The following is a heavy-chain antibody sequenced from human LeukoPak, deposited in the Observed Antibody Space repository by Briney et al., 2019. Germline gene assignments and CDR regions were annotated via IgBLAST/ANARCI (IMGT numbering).Heavy chain of an antibody. CDR2: IYYSGST. J-gene: IGHJ4*02. D-gene: IGHD6-19*01. V-gene: IGHV4-39*01. CDR3: ARHSSGWYAQYYFDY. Sequence: SETLSLTCTVSGGSISSSSYYWGWIRQPPGKGLEWIGTIYYSGSTYYNPSLKSRVTISVDTSKNQFSLKLSSVTAADTAVYYCARHSSGWYAQYYFDYWGQGTLVTVSS. CDR1: GGSISSSSYY.